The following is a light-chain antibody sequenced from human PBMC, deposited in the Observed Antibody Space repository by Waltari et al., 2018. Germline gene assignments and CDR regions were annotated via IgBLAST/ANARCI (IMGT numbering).Light chain of an antibody. CDR2: AAS. V-gene: IGKV1-27*01. CDR3: QKCDTPPLT. Sequence: QMTHSPSSLSASEGDKVTITCRASQSIGDRLAWYQQKPGKVPKLLIFAASSLVSDVPSRFSGSGSGTEFTLTISSLQIEDVATYYCQKCDTPPLTFGGGTNVEIK. J-gene: IGKJ4*01. CDR1: QSIGDR.